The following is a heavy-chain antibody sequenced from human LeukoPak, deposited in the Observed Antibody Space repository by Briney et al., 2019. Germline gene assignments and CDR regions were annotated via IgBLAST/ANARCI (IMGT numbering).Heavy chain of an antibody. V-gene: IGHV3-7*01. CDR3: VRDGGVSGYDLLDY. D-gene: IGHD5-12*01. CDR1: GFTFSNYW. Sequence: PGGSLRLSCAASGFTFSNYWMTWVRQAPGKGLEWVAHINQDGSMEYYMDSVKARFTISRDNAKNSLSLQMNSLRAEDTAVYYCVRDGGVSGYDLLDYWGQGTLVTVSS. J-gene: IGHJ4*02. CDR2: INQDGSME.